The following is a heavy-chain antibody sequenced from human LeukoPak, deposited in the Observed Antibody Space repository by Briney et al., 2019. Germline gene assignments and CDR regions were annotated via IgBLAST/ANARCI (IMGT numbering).Heavy chain of an antibody. J-gene: IGHJ4*02. Sequence: GGSLRLSCAASGFTVSSNYMSWVRQAPGKGLEWVSVIYSGGSTYYADSVKGRFPISRDNSKNTLYLQMNSLRAEDTAVYYCARASPPPEIDYDYVWGSYRFRPIDYWGQGTLVTVSS. V-gene: IGHV3-66*01. CDR2: IYSGGST. D-gene: IGHD3-16*02. CDR3: ARASPPPEIDYDYVWGSYRFRPIDY. CDR1: GFTVSSNY.